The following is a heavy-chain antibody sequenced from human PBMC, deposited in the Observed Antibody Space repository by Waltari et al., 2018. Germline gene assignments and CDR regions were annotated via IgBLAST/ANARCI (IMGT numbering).Heavy chain of an antibody. CDR1: GGTFSSYA. CDR3: ARGGWELLEDAFDI. CDR2: ISPIFGTA. J-gene: IGHJ3*02. D-gene: IGHD1-26*01. Sequence: QVQLVQSGAEVKKPGSSVKVSCKASGGTFSSYAISWVRQAPGQGLEWMGRISPIFGTANYAQKFQGRVTITADKSTSTAYMELSSLRSEDTAVYYCARGGWELLEDAFDIWGQGTMVTVSS. V-gene: IGHV1-69*13.